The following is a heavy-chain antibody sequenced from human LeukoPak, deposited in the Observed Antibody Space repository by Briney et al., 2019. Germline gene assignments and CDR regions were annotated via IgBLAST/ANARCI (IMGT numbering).Heavy chain of an antibody. CDR2: IYYSGST. CDR3: ARVHIGVGAPGYFDY. Sequence: PSETLSLTCTVSGGSISSYYWSWIRQPPGKGLEWIGYIYYSGSTNYNPSLKSRVTISVDTSKNQFSLKLSSVTAADTAVYYCARVHIGVGAPGYFDYWGQGTLVTVSS. CDR1: GGSISSYY. V-gene: IGHV4-59*01. J-gene: IGHJ4*02. D-gene: IGHD1-26*01.